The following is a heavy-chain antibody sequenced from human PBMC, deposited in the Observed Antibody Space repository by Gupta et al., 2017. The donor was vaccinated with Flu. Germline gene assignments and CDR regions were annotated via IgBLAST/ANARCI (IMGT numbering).Heavy chain of an antibody. V-gene: IGHV3-30*18. Sequence: QVQLVESGGGVVQPGGSLRLSWAAPGFTFSSNGMHWVRQAPGKGLEWVAVISYDGSDKYYADSVKGRFTISRDNSKNTLYLQMNSLRAEDTAVYYCAKDRGQRFYYYGMDVWGQGTTVTVSS. CDR2: ISYDGSDK. CDR1: GFTFSSNG. CDR3: AKDRGQRFYYYGMDV. J-gene: IGHJ6*02.